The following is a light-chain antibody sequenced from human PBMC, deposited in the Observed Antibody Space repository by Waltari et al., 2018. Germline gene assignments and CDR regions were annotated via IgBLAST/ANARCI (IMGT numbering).Light chain of an antibody. CDR1: VLAKKY. CDR3: YSAADYRGV. V-gene: IGLV3-27*01. Sequence: SYELTQPSSVSVSPGQTARITCSGDVLAKKYARWFQQKPGQAPVLVIYKDSERPSGIPERFSGSSSGTTVTLTISGAQVEDEAYYYCYSAADYRGVFGGGTKLTVL. J-gene: IGLJ3*02. CDR2: KDS.